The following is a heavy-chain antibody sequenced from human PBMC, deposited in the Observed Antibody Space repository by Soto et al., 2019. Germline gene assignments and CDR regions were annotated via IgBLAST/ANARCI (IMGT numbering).Heavy chain of an antibody. V-gene: IGHV3-33*01. CDR1: GFTFSSYG. CDR2: IWYDGSNK. J-gene: IGHJ6*02. Sequence: PGGSLRLSCAASGFTFSSYGMHWVRQAPGKGLEWVAVIWYDGSNKYYADSVKGRFTISRDNSKNTLYLQMNSLRAEDTAVYYCARPFPVVVPAAIHIGMDVWGQGTTVTVSS. CDR3: ARPFPVVVPAAIHIGMDV. D-gene: IGHD2-2*02.